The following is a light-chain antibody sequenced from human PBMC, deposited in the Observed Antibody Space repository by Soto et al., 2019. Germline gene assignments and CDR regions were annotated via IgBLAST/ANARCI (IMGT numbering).Light chain of an antibody. Sequence: DIQMTQSPSSLSASVGDRVTITCRASQSISTYLNWYQQRPGKAPKLLIYDASSLQSGVPSRFSGSGSGTDFTLTISSLQPEDFATYYCQQNYITPPRTFGQGTKLEIK. CDR1: QSISTY. CDR2: DAS. J-gene: IGKJ2*01. V-gene: IGKV1-39*01. CDR3: QQNYITPPRT.